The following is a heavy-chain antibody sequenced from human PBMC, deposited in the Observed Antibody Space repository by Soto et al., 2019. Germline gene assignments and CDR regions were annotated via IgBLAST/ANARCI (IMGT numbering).Heavy chain of an antibody. CDR3: ARDKANYSSRNWLDP. Sequence: GGSLRLSCAASGFTFSSYAMHWVRQAPGKGLEWVAVISYDGSNKYYADSVKGRFTISRDNSKNTLYLQMNSLRAEDTAVYYCARDKANYSSRNWLDPWGQGTLVTVYS. CDR1: GFTFSSYA. CDR2: ISYDGSNK. J-gene: IGHJ5*02. D-gene: IGHD6-13*01. V-gene: IGHV3-30-3*01.